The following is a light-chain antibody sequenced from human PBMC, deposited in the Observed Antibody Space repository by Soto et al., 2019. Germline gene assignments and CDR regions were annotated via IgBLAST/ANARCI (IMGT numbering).Light chain of an antibody. J-gene: IGKJ5*01. Sequence: EIVLTQSPGTLSLSQGERATLSCRASQSVSSSYLAWYQQKPGQAPRLLIYGASNRATGIPDRFSGSGSGTDFTLTISRLEPEDFAVYYCQHRMNWPLTFGQGTLLEI. V-gene: IGKV3D-20*02. CDR3: QHRMNWPLT. CDR1: QSVSSSY. CDR2: GAS.